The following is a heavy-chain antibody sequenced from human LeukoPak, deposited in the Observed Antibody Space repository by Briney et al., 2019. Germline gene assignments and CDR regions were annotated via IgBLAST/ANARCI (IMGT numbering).Heavy chain of an antibody. CDR2: IGNTET. J-gene: IGHJ4*02. CDR3: AKDWIQFNRVFDCFDS. CDR1: GFPFETNA. D-gene: IGHD5-18*01. V-gene: IGHV3-23*01. Sequence: GGSLRLSCATSGFPFETNAMSWVRQAPGKGLEWVATIGNTETFYADSVTGRFTISRDNSKNTVNLQMNRLRVEDTAIYYCAKDWIQFNRVFDCFDSWGQGTLVTVSS.